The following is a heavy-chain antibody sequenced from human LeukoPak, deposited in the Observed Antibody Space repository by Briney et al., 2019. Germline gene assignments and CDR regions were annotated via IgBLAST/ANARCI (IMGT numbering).Heavy chain of an antibody. Sequence: ASVKVSCKVSGYALTELSMHWVRQAPGKGLEWMGGFDPEDGETIYAQKFQGRVTMTEDTSTDTAYMELSSLRSEDTAVYYCAMSITMVRGVIYVFDYWGQGTLVTVSS. CDR3: AMSITMVRGVIYVFDY. J-gene: IGHJ4*02. CDR2: FDPEDGET. D-gene: IGHD3-10*01. V-gene: IGHV1-24*01. CDR1: GYALTELS.